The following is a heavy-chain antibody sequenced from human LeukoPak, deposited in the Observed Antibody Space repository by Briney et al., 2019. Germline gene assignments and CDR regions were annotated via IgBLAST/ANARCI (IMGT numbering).Heavy chain of an antibody. V-gene: IGHV3-74*01. CDR3: ARGLRSSGDFDY. CDR1: GFTFSSYW. Sequence: GGSLRLSCAASGFTFSSYWMHWVRQAPGRGLVWVSRINSDGSSTSYADSVKGRFTISRDNAKNTLYPQMNSLRAEDTAVYYCARGLRSSGDFDYWGQGTLVTVSS. J-gene: IGHJ4*02. D-gene: IGHD6-6*01. CDR2: INSDGSST.